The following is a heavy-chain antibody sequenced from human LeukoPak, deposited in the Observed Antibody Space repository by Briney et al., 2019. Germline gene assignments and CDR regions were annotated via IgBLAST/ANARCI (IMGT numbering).Heavy chain of an antibody. J-gene: IGHJ4*02. V-gene: IGHV3-30-3*01. CDR2: ISYDGSNK. Sequence: GGSLRLSCAASGFTFSSYAMHWVRQAPGKGLEWVAVISYDGSNKYYADSVKGRFTISRDNSKNTLYLQMNSLRAEDTAVYYCARVRVGDGYNFYYWGQGTLVTVSS. D-gene: IGHD5-24*01. CDR1: GFTFSSYA. CDR3: ARVRVGDGYNFYY.